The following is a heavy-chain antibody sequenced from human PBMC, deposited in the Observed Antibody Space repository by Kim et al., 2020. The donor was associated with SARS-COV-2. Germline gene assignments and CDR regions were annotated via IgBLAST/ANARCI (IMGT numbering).Heavy chain of an antibody. V-gene: IGHV3-23*01. CDR3: AKASHSSGWYYFDY. CDR2: ISGSGGIT. CDR1: GFTFTSYG. D-gene: IGHD6-19*01. Sequence: GGSLRLSCAASGFTFTSYGMSWVRQAPGKGLEWVSGISGSGGITYYADSVKGRFTISRDNSKNTLYLQMKSPRADDTAVYYCAKASHSSGWYYFDYWGQG. J-gene: IGHJ4*02.